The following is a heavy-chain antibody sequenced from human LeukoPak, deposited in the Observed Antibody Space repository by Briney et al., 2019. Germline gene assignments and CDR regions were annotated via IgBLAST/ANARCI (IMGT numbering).Heavy chain of an antibody. CDR3: ARDDPSGYDGVDY. CDR2: IYYSGST. J-gene: IGHJ4*02. V-gene: IGHV4-59*01. CDR1: GGSISSYY. D-gene: IGHD5-12*01. Sequence: SETLSLTCTVSGGSISSYYWSWIRQPPGKGLEWIGYIYYSGSTNYNPSLKSRVTISVDTSKNQFSLKLSSVTAADTAVYYCARDDPSGYDGVDYWGQGTLVTVSS.